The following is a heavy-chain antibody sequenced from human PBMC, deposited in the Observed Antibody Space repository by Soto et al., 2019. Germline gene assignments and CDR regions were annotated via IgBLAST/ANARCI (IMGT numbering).Heavy chain of an antibody. D-gene: IGHD5-18*01. CDR2: IIPIFGTA. J-gene: IGHJ6*02. V-gene: IGHV1-69*13. CDR3: AREYAAMVIFGYYYGMDV. Sequence: ASVKVSCKASGGTFSSYAISWVRQAPGQGLEWMGGIIPIFGTANYAQKFQGRVTITADESTSTAYMELSSLRSEDTAVYYCAREYAAMVIFGYYYGMDVWGQGTTVTVSS. CDR1: GGTFSSYA.